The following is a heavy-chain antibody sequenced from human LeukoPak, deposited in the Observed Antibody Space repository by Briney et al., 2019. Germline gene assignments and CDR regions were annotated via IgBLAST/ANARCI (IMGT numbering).Heavy chain of an antibody. Sequence: ASVKVSCKASGYTFTSYYMHWVRQAPGQGLEWMGIINPSGGSTSYAQKFQGRVTMTRDMSTSTVYMELSSLRSDDTAVYYCARPWMAGYYYYYYMDVWGKGTTVTISS. D-gene: IGHD5-12*01. J-gene: IGHJ6*03. V-gene: IGHV1-46*01. CDR3: ARPWMAGYYYYYYMDV. CDR2: INPSGGST. CDR1: GYTFTSYY.